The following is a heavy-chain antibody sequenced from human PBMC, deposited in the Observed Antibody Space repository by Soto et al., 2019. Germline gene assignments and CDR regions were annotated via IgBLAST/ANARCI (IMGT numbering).Heavy chain of an antibody. CDR2: INTSNDNK. J-gene: IGHJ4*02. V-gene: IGHV1-18*01. Sequence: QVHLVQSGAEVKKPGASVKVSCTASGYTFTNYGISWVRQAPGEGLEWVGWINTSNDNKLYAQKLQGRLTLTTDTSTSTAYMDLTTLRSDDTAVYFCARDPGAASFDFWAQGTLVTVSS. CDR3: ARDPGAASFDF. CDR1: GYTFTNYG. D-gene: IGHD2-15*01.